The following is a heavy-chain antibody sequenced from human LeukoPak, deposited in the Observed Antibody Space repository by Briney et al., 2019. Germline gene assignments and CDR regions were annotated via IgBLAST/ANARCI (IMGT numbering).Heavy chain of an antibody. J-gene: IGHJ4*02. V-gene: IGHV3-7*01. Sequence: GGSLRLSCAASGFTFSSYWMSWVRQAPGKGLGWVANIKQDGSEKYYVDSVKGRFTISRDNAKNSLYLQMNSLRAEDTAVYYCASSRYGDFGDYWGQGTLGTVSS. D-gene: IGHD4-17*01. CDR3: ASSRYGDFGDY. CDR1: GFTFSSYW. CDR2: IKQDGSEK.